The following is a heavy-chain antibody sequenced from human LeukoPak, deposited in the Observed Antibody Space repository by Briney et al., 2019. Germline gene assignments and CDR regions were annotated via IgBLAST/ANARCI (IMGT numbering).Heavy chain of an antibody. CDR3: ARDPPSLGYSSGWYDY. Sequence: PSETLSLTCTVSGGSISSYYWSWIRQPPGKGLEWIGYIYYSGSTNYNPSLKSRVTISVDTSKNQFSLKLSSVTAADTAVYYCARDPPSLGYSSGWYDYWGQGTLVTVSS. CDR2: IYYSGST. V-gene: IGHV4-59*12. CDR1: GGSISSYY. D-gene: IGHD6-19*01. J-gene: IGHJ4*02.